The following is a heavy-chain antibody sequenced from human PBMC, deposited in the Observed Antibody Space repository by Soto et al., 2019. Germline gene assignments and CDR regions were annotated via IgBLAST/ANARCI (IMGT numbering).Heavy chain of an antibody. CDR1: GFTFSSYS. V-gene: IGHV3-21*01. D-gene: IGHD3-9*01. J-gene: IGHJ6*03. CDR2: ISSSSSYI. CDR3: ARGVAYYDILTGYYNPTEKVFYMDV. Sequence: LRLSCAASGFTFSSYSMNWVRQAPGKGLEWVSSISSSSSYIYYADSVKGRFTISRDNAKNSLYLQMNSLRAEDTAVYYCARGVAYYDILTGYYNPTEKVFYMDVWGKGTTVTVSS.